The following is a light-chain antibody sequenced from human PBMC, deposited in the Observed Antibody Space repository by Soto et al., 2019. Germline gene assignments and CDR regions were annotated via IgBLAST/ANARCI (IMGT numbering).Light chain of an antibody. J-gene: IGKJ1*01. CDR1: QSVSSSY. V-gene: IGKV3-20*01. CDR3: QQYGSSPWT. CDR2: GAS. Sequence: EIVLTQSPGTLSLSPGERATLSCRASQSVSSSYLAWYQQKPGQAPRLLMYGASSRATGIPDRFSGSGSGTDFTLTISRLEPEDWAVYYCQQYGSSPWTFGQGTKVEIK.